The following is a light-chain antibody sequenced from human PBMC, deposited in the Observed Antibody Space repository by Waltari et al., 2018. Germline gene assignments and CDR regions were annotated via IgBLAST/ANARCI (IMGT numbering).Light chain of an antibody. Sequence: IQMTQSPSSLSASVGDRVTITCRASQNISRWLAWYQQKPEKAPKSLIYDASNLQTEVPSRFSGSGSVTHFTLTISNLQPEDFATYYCQHYSIYPISFGGGTKVE. J-gene: IGKJ4*01. CDR3: QHYSIYPIS. CDR1: QNISRW. CDR2: DAS. V-gene: IGKV1D-16*01.